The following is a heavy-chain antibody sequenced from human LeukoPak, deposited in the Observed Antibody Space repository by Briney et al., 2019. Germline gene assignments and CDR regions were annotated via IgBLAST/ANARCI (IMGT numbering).Heavy chain of an antibody. J-gene: IGHJ4*02. Sequence: PSETLSLTCTVSGGSISSYYWSWLRQPPGKGLEWIGYIYYSGSTNYSPSLKSRVTMSVDTSKNQFSLKLSSVTAADTAVYYCARCRLESGSYYYFDYWGQGTLVTVSS. CDR3: ARCRLESGSYYYFDY. CDR1: GGSISSYY. D-gene: IGHD1-26*01. V-gene: IGHV4-59*01. CDR2: IYYSGST.